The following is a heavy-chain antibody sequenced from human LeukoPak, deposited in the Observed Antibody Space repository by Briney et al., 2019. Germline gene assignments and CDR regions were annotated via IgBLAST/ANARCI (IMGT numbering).Heavy chain of an antibody. Sequence: GGSLRLSCAASGFTFSSYWMHWVRQAPGKGLVWVSRINSDGSSTSYADSVKGRFTISRDNAKNTLYLQMNSLRAEDTAVYYCAKADDTAMVEIHYYFDYWGQGTLVTVSS. J-gene: IGHJ4*02. D-gene: IGHD5-18*01. CDR1: GFTFSSYW. CDR2: INSDGSST. V-gene: IGHV3-74*01. CDR3: AKADDTAMVEIHYYFDY.